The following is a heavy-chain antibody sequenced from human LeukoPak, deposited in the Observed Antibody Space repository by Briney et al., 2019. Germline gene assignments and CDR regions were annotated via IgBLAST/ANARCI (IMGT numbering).Heavy chain of an antibody. Sequence: GGSLRLSCAASGFTFSSYGMSWVRQAPGKGLEWVSAISGNGGSTYYADSVKGRFTISRDNSKNTLYLQMNSLRAEDTAVYYCAKTGPEWVGLRYFDWLLWVYFDYWGQGTLVTVSS. CDR3: AKTGPEWVGLRYFDWLLWVYFDY. CDR1: GFTFSSYG. CDR2: ISGNGGST. J-gene: IGHJ4*02. D-gene: IGHD3-9*01. V-gene: IGHV3-23*01.